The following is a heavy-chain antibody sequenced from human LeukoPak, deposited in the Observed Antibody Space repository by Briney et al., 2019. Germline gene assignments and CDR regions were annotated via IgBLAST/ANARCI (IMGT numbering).Heavy chain of an antibody. CDR1: GGSISSYY. CDR3: ARLGATVTTDPYYYYGMDV. J-gene: IGHJ6*02. Sequence: SETRSLTCTVSGGSISSYYWSWIRQPPGKGLEWIGYIYYSGSTNYNPSLKSRVTISVDTSKNQFSLKLSSVTAADTAVYYCARLGATVTTDPYYYYGMDVWGQGTTVTVSS. CDR2: IYYSGST. D-gene: IGHD1-26*01. V-gene: IGHV4-59*01.